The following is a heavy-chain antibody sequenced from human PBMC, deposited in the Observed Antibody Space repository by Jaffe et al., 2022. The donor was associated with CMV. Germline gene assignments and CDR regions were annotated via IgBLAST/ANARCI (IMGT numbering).Heavy chain of an antibody. V-gene: IGHV3-21*01. D-gene: IGHD2-2*02. CDR3: ARMDCSSTSCYNMGRGIYYYYGMDV. Sequence: EVQLVESGGGLVKPGGSLRLSCAASGFTFSSYSMNWVRQAPGKGLEWVSSISSSSSYIYYADSVKGRFTISRDNAKNSLYLQMNSLRAEDTAVYYCARMDCSSTSCYNMGRGIYYYYGMDVWGQGTTVTVSS. CDR1: GFTFSSYS. CDR2: ISSSSSYI. J-gene: IGHJ6*02.